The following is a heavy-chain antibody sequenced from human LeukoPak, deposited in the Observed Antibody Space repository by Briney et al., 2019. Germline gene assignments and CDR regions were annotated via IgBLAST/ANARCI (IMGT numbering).Heavy chain of an antibody. J-gene: IGHJ4*02. Sequence: AAVKVSCKHSGYTFTGYYMHWVRQAPGHGLEWMGLIKPNRSGTSYAQEFQRRVNMPRDTSISTAYVERSRLRSDDTAVYYCASDYGVPGGYWGQGTLVTLSP. D-gene: IGHD4-17*01. CDR1: GYTFTGYY. CDR3: ASDYGVPGGY. V-gene: IGHV1-2*02. CDR2: IKPNRSGT.